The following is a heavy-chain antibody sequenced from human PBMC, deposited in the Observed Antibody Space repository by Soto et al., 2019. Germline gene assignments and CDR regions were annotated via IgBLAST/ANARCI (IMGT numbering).Heavy chain of an antibody. CDR1: GYTFTSYG. CDR2: ISAYNGNT. D-gene: IGHD3-10*01. CDR3: AKKSVSGTSARDV. Sequence: QVQLVQSGAEVKKPGASVRVSCKASGYTFTSYGISWVRQAPGQGLEWMGWISAYNGNTNLPEKFQGRVTMSINTSTTTGHMELRSLRSDDTAVYYCAKKSVSGTSARDVWGQGTKVTV. J-gene: IGHJ6*02. V-gene: IGHV1-18*04.